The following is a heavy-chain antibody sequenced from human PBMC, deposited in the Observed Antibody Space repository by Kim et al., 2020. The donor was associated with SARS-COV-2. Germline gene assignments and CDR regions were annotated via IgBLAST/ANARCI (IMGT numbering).Heavy chain of an antibody. D-gene: IGHD3-3*01. V-gene: IGHV1-2*06. Sequence: ASVKVSCKASGSTFSGFYVHWVREAPGRGLQWMGRIDPDSGGTKSAQMFQGRVTMTRDTSIRTVYLELNRLRSDDTAIYYCAKDQEGLEYYFDLWGQGTL. J-gene: IGHJ4*02. CDR3: AKDQEGLEYYFDL. CDR1: GSTFSGFY. CDR2: IDPDSGGT.